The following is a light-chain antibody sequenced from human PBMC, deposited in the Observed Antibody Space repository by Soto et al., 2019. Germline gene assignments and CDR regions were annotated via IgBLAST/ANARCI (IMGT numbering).Light chain of an antibody. CDR3: SSFVHGTNYV. J-gene: IGLJ1*01. V-gene: IGLV2-8*01. CDR2: EVN. Sequence: QSVLTQAPPASGAPGQSVTISCAGTSNDVGRFNYVSWYQRHPGKAPKLIIYEVNKRPSGVPDRFSGSKSGNTASLTVSGLQAEDEADYFCSSFVHGTNYVFGTGTKVTVL. CDR1: SNDVGRFNY.